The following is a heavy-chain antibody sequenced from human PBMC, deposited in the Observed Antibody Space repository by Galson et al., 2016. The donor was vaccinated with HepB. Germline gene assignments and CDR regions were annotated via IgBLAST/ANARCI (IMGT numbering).Heavy chain of an antibody. CDR3: TTGGDYYDILTGYFKSLWYFDY. J-gene: IGHJ4*02. V-gene: IGHV3-15*01. CDR1: GFTFSNAW. D-gene: IGHD3-9*01. Sequence: SLRLSCAASGFTFSNAWMSWVRQAPGKGLEWVGRIKSKSDGGTIDYIAPVEGRVIISRDDSENTLFLQMNNLKTEDTAVYYCTTGGDYYDILTGYFKSLWYFDYWGQGALVTVSS. CDR2: IKSKSDGGTI.